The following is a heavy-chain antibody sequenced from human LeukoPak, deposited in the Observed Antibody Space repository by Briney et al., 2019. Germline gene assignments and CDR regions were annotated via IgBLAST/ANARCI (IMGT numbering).Heavy chain of an antibody. CDR1: GFTFSTYR. V-gene: IGHV3-48*01. CDR2: ISRSITTI. Sequence: GGSLRLSCVASGFTFSTYRMNWVRQAPGKGLEWVSYISRSITTIYYADSVKGRFTIPRDNAENSLYLQMNGLRAEDTAVYYCARDDCSTSSCQKHQNWFDPWGQGTLVTVSS. D-gene: IGHD2-2*01. CDR3: ARDDCSTSSCQKHQNWFDP. J-gene: IGHJ5*02.